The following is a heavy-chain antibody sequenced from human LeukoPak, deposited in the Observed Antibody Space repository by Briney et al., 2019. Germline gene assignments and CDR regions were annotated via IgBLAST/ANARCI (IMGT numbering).Heavy chain of an antibody. CDR2: ISSSSSYK. J-gene: IGHJ4*02. CDR3: ARHNYPYDSGGYYYAY. Sequence: GGSLRLSCAASGFTFSSYSMNWVRQAPGKGLEWVSSISSSSSYKYYADSVKGRFTISRDNAKNSLYLQMNSLRAEDTAVYYCARHNYPYDSGGYYYAYWGQGTLVTVSS. V-gene: IGHV3-21*01. D-gene: IGHD3-22*01. CDR1: GFTFSSYS.